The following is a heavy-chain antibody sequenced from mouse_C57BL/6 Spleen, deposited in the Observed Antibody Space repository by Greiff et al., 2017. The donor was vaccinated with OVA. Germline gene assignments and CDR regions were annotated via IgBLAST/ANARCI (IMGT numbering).Heavy chain of an antibody. Sequence: VQLQQPGAELVRPGSSVKLSCKASGYTFTSYWMHWVKQRPIQGLEWIGNIDPSDSETHYNQKFKDKATLTVDKSSSTAYMQLSSLTSEDSAVYYCAREGANWDVFDYWGQGTTLTVSS. CDR1: GYTFTSYW. J-gene: IGHJ2*01. CDR2: IDPSDSET. V-gene: IGHV1-52*01. CDR3: AREGANWDVFDY. D-gene: IGHD4-1*01.